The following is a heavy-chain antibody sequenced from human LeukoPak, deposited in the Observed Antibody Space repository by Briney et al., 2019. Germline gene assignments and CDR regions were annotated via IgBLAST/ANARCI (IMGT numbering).Heavy chain of an antibody. CDR2: NSGGGGGT. CDR3: AGSTPSYDTSGYYKYYFDY. J-gene: IGHJ4*02. V-gene: IGHV3-23*01. CDR1: GLTLSSYA. D-gene: IGHD3-22*01. Sequence: PGGSLRLSWAASGLTLSSYAMRWVRQAPGKGLEWVSGNSGGGGGTYYADSVKGRFTISRDNSKNTLYLQMNSLRAEDTAVYYCAGSTPSYDTSGYYKYYFDYSGQGTLVTVSS.